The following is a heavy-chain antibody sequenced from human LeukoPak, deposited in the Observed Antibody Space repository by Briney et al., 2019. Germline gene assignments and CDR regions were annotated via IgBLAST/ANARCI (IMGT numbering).Heavy chain of an antibody. CDR1: GFTLSRFA. CDR2: ISYDGSNK. V-gene: IGHV3-30-3*01. J-gene: IGHJ6*02. CDR3: ARGITIFGVALYGMDV. Sequence: GRSLRLPSVALGFTLSRFAIPWVRPAPGQGLEWVAVISYDGSNKYYADSVKGRFTISRDNSKNTLYLQMNSLRAEDTAVYYCARGITIFGVALYGMDVWGQGTTVTVSS. D-gene: IGHD3-3*01.